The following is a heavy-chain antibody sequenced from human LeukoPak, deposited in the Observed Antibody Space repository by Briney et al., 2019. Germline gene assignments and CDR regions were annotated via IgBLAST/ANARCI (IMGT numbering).Heavy chain of an antibody. CDR1: GGSISSGDYY. CDR3: ASQAGNCGWKHYYYYYYMDV. D-gene: IGHD7-27*01. V-gene: IGHV4-30-4*08. Sequence: SETLSLTCTVSGGSISSGDYYWSWIRQPPGRGLEWIGYIYYSGSTYYNPSLKSRVTISVDTSKNQFSLKLSSVTAANTAVYYCASQAGNCGWKHYYYYYYMDVWGKGTTVTVSS. CDR2: IYYSGST. J-gene: IGHJ6*03.